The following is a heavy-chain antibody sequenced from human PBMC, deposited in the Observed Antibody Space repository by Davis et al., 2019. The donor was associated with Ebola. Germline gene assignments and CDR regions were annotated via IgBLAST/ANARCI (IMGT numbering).Heavy chain of an antibody. CDR3: ARDRGIAAAGATNWFDP. V-gene: IGHV3-48*04. CDR2: ISSSGSTI. J-gene: IGHJ5*02. Sequence: GESLKISCAASGFTFSSYSMNWVRQAPGKGLEWVSSISSSGSTIYYADSVKGRFTISRDNAKNSLYLQMNSLRAEDTAVYYCARDRGIAAAGATNWFDPWGQGTLVTVSS. CDR1: GFTFSSYS. D-gene: IGHD6-13*01.